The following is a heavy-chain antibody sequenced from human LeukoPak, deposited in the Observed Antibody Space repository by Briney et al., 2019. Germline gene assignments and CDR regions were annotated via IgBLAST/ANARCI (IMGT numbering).Heavy chain of an antibody. CDR2: IIPIFGTA. CDR3: ARAPSADYLMDV. J-gene: IGHJ6*03. Sequence: ASVKVSCKASGYTFTSYDINWVRQATGQGLEWMGRIIPIFGTANYAQKFQGRVTITTDESTSTAYMELSSLRSEDTAVYYCARAPSADYLMDVWGKGTTVTVSS. V-gene: IGHV1-69*05. CDR1: GYTFTSYD.